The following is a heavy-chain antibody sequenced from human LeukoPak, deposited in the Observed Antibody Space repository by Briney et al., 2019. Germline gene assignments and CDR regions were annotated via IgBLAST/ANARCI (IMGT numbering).Heavy chain of an antibody. CDR2: IYYSGST. CDR3: ARVSSQVLRFLEWPLAFDY. D-gene: IGHD3-3*01. Sequence: SETLSLTCTVSGGSISSYYWSWIRQPPGKGLEWIGYIYYSGSTNYNPSLKSRVTISVDTSKNQFSLKLSSVTAADTAVYYCARVSSQVLRFLEWPLAFDYWGQGTLVTVSS. CDR1: GGSISSYY. J-gene: IGHJ4*02. V-gene: IGHV4-59*01.